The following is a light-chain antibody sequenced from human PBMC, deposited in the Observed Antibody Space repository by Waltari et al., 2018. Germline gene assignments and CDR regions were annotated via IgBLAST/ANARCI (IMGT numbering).Light chain of an antibody. CDR2: TAS. Sequence: DIQMTQSPSSLSAFVGDTVTITCRASQGITNSLAWYQQKPGKAPKLLLYTASRLESGVPSRFRGSESGTDFTLTISSLQPEDFATYYCQQYYSTPLTFGGGTKVEIK. J-gene: IGKJ4*01. V-gene: IGKV1-NL1*01. CDR1: QGITNS. CDR3: QQYYSTPLT.